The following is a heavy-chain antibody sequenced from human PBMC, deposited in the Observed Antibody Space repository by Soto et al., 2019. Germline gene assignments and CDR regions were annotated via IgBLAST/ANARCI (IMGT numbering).Heavy chain of an antibody. D-gene: IGHD3-10*01. Sequence: PSETLYRTCSVSGASIRNYYWHWVRQLRGKGLEWIGYVYTPDYTRYNSSLKSRVTISVDTSKSQFSLRLNSLTAADTAVYYCARSAGHPGDFFYYNGMDVWGQGTTVTVCS. V-gene: IGHV4-4*08. J-gene: IGHJ6*02. CDR3: ARSAGHPGDFFYYNGMDV. CDR1: GASIRNYY. CDR2: VYTPDYT.